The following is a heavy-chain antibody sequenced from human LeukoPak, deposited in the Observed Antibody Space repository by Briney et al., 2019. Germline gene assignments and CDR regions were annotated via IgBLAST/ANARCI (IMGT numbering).Heavy chain of an antibody. V-gene: IGHV3-66*01. CDR2: IYSGGST. CDR3: ARGRSGAFDY. CDR1: GFTVSSNY. D-gene: IGHD3-10*01. Sequence: PGGSLRLSCAASGFTVSSNYMSWVRQAPGKGLEWVSIIYSGGSTYYADSVKGRFTISRDNSKSTLYLQMNSLRAEDTAVYCCARGRSGAFDYWGQGTLVTVSS. J-gene: IGHJ4*02.